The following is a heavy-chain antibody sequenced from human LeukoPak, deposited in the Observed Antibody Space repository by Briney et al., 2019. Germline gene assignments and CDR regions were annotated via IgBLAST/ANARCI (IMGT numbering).Heavy chain of an antibody. Sequence: GGSLRLSCAASGFTFSSYAMHWVCQAPGKGLEWVAVISYDGSNKYYADSVKGRFTISRDNSKNTLYLQMNSLRAEDTAVYYCASLIWFGELLDYWGQGTLVTVSS. CDR3: ASLIWFGELLDY. V-gene: IGHV3-30-3*01. D-gene: IGHD3-10*01. CDR2: ISYDGSNK. CDR1: GFTFSSYA. J-gene: IGHJ4*02.